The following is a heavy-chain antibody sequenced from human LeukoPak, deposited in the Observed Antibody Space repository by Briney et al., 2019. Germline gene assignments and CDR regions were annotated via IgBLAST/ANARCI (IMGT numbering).Heavy chain of an antibody. CDR2: ISGRGGRT. D-gene: IGHD3-10*01. CDR1: VFTFSIYA. J-gene: IGHJ4*02. V-gene: IGHV3-23*01. Sequence: GGSLRLSCAPSVFTFSIYAMSGVRRAPGKGVGGVSAISGRGGRTYYADSVKVRFPIPRAHSKDTLSLQMTSLRAEDPAVYYFALVWFERPFDGWGQGTLVTVSS. CDR3: ALVWFERPFDG.